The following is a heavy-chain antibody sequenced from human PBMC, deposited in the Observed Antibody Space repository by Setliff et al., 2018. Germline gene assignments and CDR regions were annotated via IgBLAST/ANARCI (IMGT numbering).Heavy chain of an antibody. CDR2: ISYIERP. CDR1: GGSLTSHY. Sequence: PSETLSLTCSVSGGSLTSHYWTWIRQPPGKGLEWIGVISYIERPHYNPSLQSRVTIAMETSNNQVSLTLTSVTAVDSAMYYRARFCGGGSCPDYWGQGTLVTVSS. J-gene: IGHJ4*02. V-gene: IGHV4-59*11. CDR3: ARFCGGGSCPDY. D-gene: IGHD2-15*01.